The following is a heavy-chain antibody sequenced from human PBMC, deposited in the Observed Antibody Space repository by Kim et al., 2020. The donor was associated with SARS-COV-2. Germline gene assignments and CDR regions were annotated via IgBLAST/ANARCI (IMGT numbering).Heavy chain of an antibody. CDR2: INHSGST. D-gene: IGHD3-3*01. V-gene: IGHV4-34*01. CDR1: GGSFSGYY. Sequence: SETLSLTCAVYGGSFSGYYWSWIRQPPGKGLEWIGEINHSGSTNYNPSLKSRVTISVDTSKNQFSLKLSSVTAADTAVYYCARATIFGVVIGGLRIWGQGTLVTVSS. J-gene: IGHJ4*02. CDR3: ARATIFGVVIGGLRI.